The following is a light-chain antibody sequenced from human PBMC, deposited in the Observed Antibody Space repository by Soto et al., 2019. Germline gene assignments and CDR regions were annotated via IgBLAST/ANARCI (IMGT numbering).Light chain of an antibody. CDR3: QQFSSYPLT. V-gene: IGKV3-20*01. Sequence: EIVFAQSPGTLSLSPGERVTLACRASQSVSSSYLAWYQQKTGKAPRLLIYGASSRDTGIPDRFSGGGSRTDFTLTISRLEPEDFSVDYCQQFSSYPLTFGGGTKVDIK. CDR1: QSVSSSY. J-gene: IGKJ4*01. CDR2: GAS.